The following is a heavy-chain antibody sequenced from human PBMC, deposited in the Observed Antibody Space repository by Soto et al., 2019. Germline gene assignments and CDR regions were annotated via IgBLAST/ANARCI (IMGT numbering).Heavy chain of an antibody. CDR1: GGSICSYY. CDR3: ARHFTDAFDI. J-gene: IGHJ3*02. V-gene: IGHV4-59*08. Sequence: SETLSLSCTVSGGSICSYYWSWIRQPPGKGLEWIGYIYYSGSTNYNPSLKSRVTISVDTSKNQFSLKLSSVTAADTAVYYCARHFTDAFDIWGQGTMVTVSS. CDR2: IYYSGST.